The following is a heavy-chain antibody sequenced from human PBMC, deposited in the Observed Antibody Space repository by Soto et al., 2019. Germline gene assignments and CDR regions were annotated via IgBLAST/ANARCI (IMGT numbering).Heavy chain of an antibody. CDR3: ASAMTSVGATTKGDY. D-gene: IGHD1-26*01. V-gene: IGHV3-74*01. J-gene: IGHJ4*02. CDR1: GFTFSPYW. CDR2: ISSDGRVT. Sequence: EVQLVESGGGVVQPGGSLRLSCAASGFTFSPYWMHRVLQAPRKGPVWGSGISSDGRVTDYAGSVKGGFTISRDNPKNTLYLQMNSLRAEDTAVYYCASAMTSVGATTKGDYWGQGTLVTVSS.